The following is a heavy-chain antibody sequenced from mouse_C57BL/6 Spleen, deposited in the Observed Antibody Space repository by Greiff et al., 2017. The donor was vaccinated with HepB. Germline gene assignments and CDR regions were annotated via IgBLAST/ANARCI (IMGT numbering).Heavy chain of an antibody. CDR3: ARSSTTVVADDAMDY. CDR2: INPSTGGT. V-gene: IGHV1-42*01. CDR1: GYSFTGYY. Sequence: EVQLQQSGPELVKPGASVKISCKASGYSFTGYYMNWVKQSPEKSLEWIGEINPSTGGTTYNQKFKAKATLTVDKSSSTAYMQLKSLTSEDSAVYYCARSSTTVVADDAMDYWGQGTSVTVSS. D-gene: IGHD1-1*01. J-gene: IGHJ4*01.